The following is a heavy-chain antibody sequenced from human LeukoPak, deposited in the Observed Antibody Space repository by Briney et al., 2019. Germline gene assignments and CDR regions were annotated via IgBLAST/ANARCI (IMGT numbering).Heavy chain of an antibody. J-gene: IGHJ4*02. D-gene: IGHD1-1*01. Sequence: SETLSLTCAVSGYSISSGYYWGWIRQPPGKGLEWIGSIYHSGSTYYNPSLKSRVTISVDTSKNQFSLKLSSVTAADTAVYYCARQTGTIPSFDSWGQGTLVTVSS. CDR1: GYSISSGYY. CDR2: IYHSGST. CDR3: ARQTGTIPSFDS. V-gene: IGHV4-38-2*01.